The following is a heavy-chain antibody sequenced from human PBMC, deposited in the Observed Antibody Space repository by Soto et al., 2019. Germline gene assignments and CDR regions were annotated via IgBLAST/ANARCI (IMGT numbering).Heavy chain of an antibody. V-gene: IGHV3-33*01. CDR1: GFTFSSYG. Sequence: QVQLVESGGGVVQPGRSLRLSCAASGFTFSSYGMHWVRQAPGKGLEWVAVIWYDGSNKYYADSVKGRFTISRDNSKNTLYLQMNSLRAEDTAVYYCARDARAYCGGDCYPGYFDYWGQGTLVTVSS. J-gene: IGHJ4*02. D-gene: IGHD2-21*02. CDR2: IWYDGSNK. CDR3: ARDARAYCGGDCYPGYFDY.